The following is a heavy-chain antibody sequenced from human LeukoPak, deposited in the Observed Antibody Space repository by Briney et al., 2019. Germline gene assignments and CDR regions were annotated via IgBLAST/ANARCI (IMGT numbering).Heavy chain of an antibody. CDR1: GGSFSGYY. Sequence: SETLSLTCAVYGGSFSGYYWSWIRQPPGKGLEWIGEINHSGSTNYNPSLKSRVTISVDTSKNQFSLKLSSVTAADTAVYYCARVPGGVPVRFDPWGQGTLVTVSS. D-gene: IGHD2-2*01. V-gene: IGHV4-34*01. J-gene: IGHJ5*02. CDR3: ARVPGGVPVRFDP. CDR2: INHSGST.